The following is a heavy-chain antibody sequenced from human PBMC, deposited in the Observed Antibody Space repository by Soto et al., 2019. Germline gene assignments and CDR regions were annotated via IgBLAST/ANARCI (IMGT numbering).Heavy chain of an antibody. D-gene: IGHD6-13*01. V-gene: IGHV3-30*18. CDR1: GFTFSSYG. CDR3: AKDLEIAAAGIHNWFDP. J-gene: IGHJ5*02. CDR2: ISYDGSNK. Sequence: GGSLRLSCAASGFTFSSYGMHWVRQAPGKGLEWVAVISYDGSNKYYADSVKGRFTISRDNSKNTLYLQMNSLRAEDTAVYYCAKDLEIAAAGIHNWFDPWGQGTLVTVSS.